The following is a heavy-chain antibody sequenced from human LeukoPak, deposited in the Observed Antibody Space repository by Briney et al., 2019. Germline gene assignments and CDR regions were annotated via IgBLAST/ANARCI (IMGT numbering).Heavy chain of an antibody. D-gene: IGHD3-22*01. V-gene: IGHV1-69*13. CDR3: AREKEGYYDSSGYYLGAFDI. J-gene: IGHJ3*02. CDR1: GGTFSSYA. CDR2: IIPIFGTA. Sequence: SVKVSCKASGGTFSSYAISWVRQAPGQGLEWTGGIIPIFGTANYAQEFQGRVTITADESTSTAYMELSSLRSEDTAVYYCAREKEGYYDSSGYYLGAFDIWGQGTMVTVSS.